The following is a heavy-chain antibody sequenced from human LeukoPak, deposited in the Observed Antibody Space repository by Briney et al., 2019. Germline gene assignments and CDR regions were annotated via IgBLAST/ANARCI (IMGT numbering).Heavy chain of an antibody. CDR1: GGTFSSYA. V-gene: IGHV1-69*05. D-gene: IGHD4-17*01. CDR3: ARGVTVLGTVTTPDYFDY. Sequence: ASVKVSCKASGGTFSSYAISWVRQAPGQGLEWMGGIIPIFGTANYAQKFQGRVTITRNTSISTAYMELSSLRSEDTAVYYCARGVTVLGTVTTPDYFDYWGQGTLVTVSS. J-gene: IGHJ4*02. CDR2: IIPIFGTA.